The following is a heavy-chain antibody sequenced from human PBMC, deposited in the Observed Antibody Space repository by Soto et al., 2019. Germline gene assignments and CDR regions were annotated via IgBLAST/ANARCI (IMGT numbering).Heavy chain of an antibody. CDR2: IYPGDSDT. J-gene: IGHJ6*02. D-gene: IGHD1-7*01. V-gene: IGHV5-51*01. CDR1: GYSFTSYW. CDR3: VSWPGTTYYYYGMDV. Sequence: GESLKISCKGSGYSFTSYWIGWVRQMPGKGLEWMGIIYPGDSDTRYSPSFQGQVTISADKSISTAYLQWSSLKASDTAMYYCVSWPGTTYYYYGMDVWGQGTTVTVSS.